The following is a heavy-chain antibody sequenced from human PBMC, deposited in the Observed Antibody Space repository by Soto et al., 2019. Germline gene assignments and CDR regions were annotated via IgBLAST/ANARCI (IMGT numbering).Heavy chain of an antibody. CDR1: GGTFSSYA. J-gene: IGHJ6*02. CDR2: IIPIFGTA. Sequence: GASVKVSCKASGGTFSSYAISWVRQAPGQGLEWMGGIIPIFGTANYAQKFQGRVTITADESTSTAYMELSSLRSEDTAVYYCARYCSGGSCLEADVWGQGTTVTVSS. D-gene: IGHD2-15*01. V-gene: IGHV1-69*13. CDR3: ARYCSGGSCLEADV.